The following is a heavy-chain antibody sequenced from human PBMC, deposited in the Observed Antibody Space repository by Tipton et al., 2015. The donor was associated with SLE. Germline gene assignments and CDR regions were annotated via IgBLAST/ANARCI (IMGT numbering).Heavy chain of an antibody. J-gene: IGHJ6*02. CDR2: ILWSGDRI. CDR3: GKDMSPGGLDV. V-gene: IGHV3-9*01. Sequence: SLRLSCEGSGFTFNEHAMHWVRPAPGKGLEWVAAILWSGDRIDYADSVKGRFTISRDNAKNTLFLQMNSLRTEDTALYYCGKDMSPGGLDVWGHGTTVTVSS. CDR1: GFTFNEHA.